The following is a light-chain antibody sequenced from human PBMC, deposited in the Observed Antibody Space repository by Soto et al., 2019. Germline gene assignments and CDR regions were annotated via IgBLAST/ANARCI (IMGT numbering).Light chain of an antibody. CDR1: SSDVGGYNY. Sequence: QSVLTQPASVSGSPGQSITISCTGTSSDVGGYNYVSWYQQHPGNAPKLMIYDVTNRPSGVSNRFSGSKSGNTASLTISGLQAGDEADYYCSSYTSSTTVVFGGGTKLTVL. J-gene: IGLJ2*01. CDR2: DVT. V-gene: IGLV2-14*01. CDR3: SSYTSSTTVV.